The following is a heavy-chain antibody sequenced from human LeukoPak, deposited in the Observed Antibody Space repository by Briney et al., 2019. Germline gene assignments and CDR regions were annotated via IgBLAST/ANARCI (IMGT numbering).Heavy chain of an antibody. CDR1: GYTFTGYY. V-gene: IGHV1-46*03. Sequence: ASVKVSCKASGYTFTGYYMHWVRQAPGQGLEWMGIINPSDGSTTYAQKFHGRVTMTRDTSTSTVYMELSNLRSEDTAVYYCARGRLWEVLDAFDMWGQGTMVTVSS. J-gene: IGHJ3*02. CDR3: ARGRLWEVLDAFDM. D-gene: IGHD1-26*01. CDR2: INPSDGST.